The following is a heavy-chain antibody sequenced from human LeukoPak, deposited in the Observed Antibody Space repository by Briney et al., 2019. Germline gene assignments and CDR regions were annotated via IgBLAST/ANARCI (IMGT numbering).Heavy chain of an antibody. CDR2: MNPNSGNT. V-gene: IGHV1-8*03. D-gene: IGHD2-2*01. CDR3: ARVRYCSSTSCYAFDY. J-gene: IGHJ4*02. Sequence: ASVKVSCKASGYTFTSYDINWVRQATGQGLEWMGWMNPNSGNTGYAQKFQGRVTITRNTSISTAYMELSSLRSEDTAVYYCARVRYCSSTSCYAFDYWGQGTLVTVSS. CDR1: GYTFTSYD.